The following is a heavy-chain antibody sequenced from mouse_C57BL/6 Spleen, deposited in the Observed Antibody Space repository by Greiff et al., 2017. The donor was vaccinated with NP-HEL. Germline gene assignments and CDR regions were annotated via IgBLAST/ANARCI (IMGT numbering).Heavy chain of an antibody. V-gene: IGHV1-19*01. CDR3: ARDYGSSRMDY. Sequence: EVQLQQSGPVLVKPGASVKMSCKASGYTFTDYYMNWVKQSHGKSLEWIGVINPYNGGTSYNQKFKGKATLTVDKSSSTAYMELNSLTSEDSAVYYCARDYGSSRMDYWGQGTSVTVSS. CDR2: INPYNGGT. CDR1: GYTFTDYY. D-gene: IGHD1-1*01. J-gene: IGHJ4*01.